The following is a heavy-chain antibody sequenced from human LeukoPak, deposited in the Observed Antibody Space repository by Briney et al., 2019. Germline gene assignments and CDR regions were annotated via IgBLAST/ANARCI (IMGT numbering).Heavy chain of an antibody. CDR3: ARLRAYYYDTSGYYHIDF. V-gene: IGHV4-39*01. CDR1: GGSTSSSSFY. D-gene: IGHD3-22*01. J-gene: IGHJ4*02. CDR2: ISYSGRT. Sequence: SETLSLTCTVSGGSTSSSSFYWGWIRQPPGKGLECIGRISYSGRTYYNPSLQSRVTISVDTSKNQFSLRLSSVTAADTAVYYCARLRAYYYDTSGYYHIDFWGQGTLVTVSS.